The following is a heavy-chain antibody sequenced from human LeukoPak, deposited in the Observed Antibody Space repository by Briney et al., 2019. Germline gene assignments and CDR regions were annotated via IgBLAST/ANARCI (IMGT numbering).Heavy chain of an antibody. CDR2: INPNSGGT. CDR3: ARSSSGWFYYFDY. Sequence: ASVKVSCKASGYTFTGYYVHWVRQAPGQGLEWMGWINPNSGGTNYAQKFQGRVTMTRDTSISTAYMELSRLRSDDTAVYYCARSSSGWFYYFDYWGQGTLVTVSS. D-gene: IGHD6-19*01. V-gene: IGHV1-2*02. CDR1: GYTFTGYY. J-gene: IGHJ4*02.